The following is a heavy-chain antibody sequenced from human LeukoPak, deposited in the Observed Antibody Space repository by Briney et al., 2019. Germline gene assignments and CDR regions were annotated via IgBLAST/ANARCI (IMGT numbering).Heavy chain of an antibody. CDR3: ARVSESGSSDY. J-gene: IGHJ4*02. D-gene: IGHD2-15*01. Sequence: GGSLRLSCAASGFSFTSYGMHWVRQAPGKGLEWVAVIWYDGTNKYYADSVKGRFTISRDTSNNMLYLQMNSLRAEDTAVYYCARVSESGSSDYWGQGTLVTVSS. CDR2: IWYDGTNK. CDR1: GFSFTSYG. V-gene: IGHV3-33*01.